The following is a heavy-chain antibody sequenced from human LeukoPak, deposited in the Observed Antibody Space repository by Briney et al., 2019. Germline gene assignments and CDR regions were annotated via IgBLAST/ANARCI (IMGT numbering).Heavy chain of an antibody. D-gene: IGHD3-22*01. V-gene: IGHV4-34*01. CDR1: GGSFSGYY. CDR3: ARGLLYYYDSSGYYPDYYYYYMGG. J-gene: IGHJ6*03. CDR2: INHSGST. Sequence: SETLSLTCAVYGGSFSGYYWSWIRQPPGKGLEWIGEINHSGSTNYNPSLKSRVTISVDTSKNQFSLKLSSVTAADTAVYYCARGLLYYYDSSGYYPDYYYYYMGGWGKGTTVTVSS.